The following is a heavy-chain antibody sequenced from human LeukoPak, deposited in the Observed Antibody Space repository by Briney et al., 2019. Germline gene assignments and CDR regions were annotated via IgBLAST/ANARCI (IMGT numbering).Heavy chain of an antibody. D-gene: IGHD2-2*02. Sequence: GGSLRLSCAASGFTFSNYEMNWVRQAPGKGLEWVSYISSSAATIYYADSVKGRFTISRDNAKNSLYLQMNSLRVEDTAIYYCAREAPLYTYVDYWGLGTLVTASS. CDR2: ISSSAATI. J-gene: IGHJ4*02. CDR3: AREAPLYTYVDY. CDR1: GFTFSNYE. V-gene: IGHV3-48*03.